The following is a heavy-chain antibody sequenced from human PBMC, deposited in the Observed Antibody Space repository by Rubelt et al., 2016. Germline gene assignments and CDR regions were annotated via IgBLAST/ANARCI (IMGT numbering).Heavy chain of an antibody. CDR3: ARGHYGRDY. CDR2: IKSDGSEK. D-gene: IGHD3-16*01. CDR1: GFTFNQNW. J-gene: IGHJ4*02. V-gene: IGHV3-7*04. Sequence: GGSLRLSCAASGFTFNQNWMSWVRQAPGKGLEWVADIKSDGSEKYYVDSVKGRFTISRDDPKNSVYLQMDGLGAEDTAVYYCARGHYGRDYWGQGTLVTVSS.